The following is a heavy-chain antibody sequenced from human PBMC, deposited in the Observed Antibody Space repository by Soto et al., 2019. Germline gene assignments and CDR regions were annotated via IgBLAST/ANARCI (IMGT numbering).Heavy chain of an antibody. CDR3: ARVGPGKYFGMDV. J-gene: IGHJ6*02. CDR2: TYYRSKWYN. CDR1: WKSVATRRTA. D-gene: IGHD1-26*01. Sequence: SPALPLSDAISWKSVATRRTARHRITQSRSRGLQWLGRTYYRSKWYNDYAVSVKSRITMKPDTSKNQFSLQLNSVTPEDTAVYYCARVGPGKYFGMDVWGQGTTVTVSS. V-gene: IGHV6-1*01.